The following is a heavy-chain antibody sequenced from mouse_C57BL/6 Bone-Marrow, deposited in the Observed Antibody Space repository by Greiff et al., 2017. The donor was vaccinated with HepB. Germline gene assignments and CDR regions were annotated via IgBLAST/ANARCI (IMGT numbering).Heavy chain of an antibody. Sequence: EVKLMESGGGLVQPGESLKLSCESNEYEFPSHDMSWVRKTPEKRLELVAAINSDGGSTYYPDTMERRFIISRDNTKKTRYLQMSSLRSEDTALYYCARHGYDDYAMDYWGQGTSVTVSS. J-gene: IGHJ4*01. CDR2: INSDGGST. CDR1: EYEFPSHD. D-gene: IGHD2-2*01. CDR3: ARHGYDDYAMDY. V-gene: IGHV5-2*01.